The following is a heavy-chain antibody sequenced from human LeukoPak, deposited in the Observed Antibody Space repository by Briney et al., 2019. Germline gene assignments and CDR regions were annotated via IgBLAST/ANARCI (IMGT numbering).Heavy chain of an antibody. Sequence: TSVKVSCKASGYTLTGYYMHWVRQAPGQGLEWMGRINPNSGGTNYAQKFQGRVTMTRDKSFSTAYLALSRPDSDGHAELSRSRARSSSNFDYWGQGTLVAVCS. D-gene: IGHD6-6*01. J-gene: IGHJ4*02. V-gene: IGHV1-2*06. CDR2: INPNSGGT. CDR3: SRARSSSNFDY. CDR1: GYTLTGYY.